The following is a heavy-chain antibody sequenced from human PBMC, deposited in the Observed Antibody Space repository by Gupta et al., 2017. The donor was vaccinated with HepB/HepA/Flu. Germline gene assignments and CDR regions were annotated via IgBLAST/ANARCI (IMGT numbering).Heavy chain of an antibody. CDR2: ISWNSGSI. CDR1: GLHFENYA. D-gene: IGHD3-3*01. Sequence: EVQRVESGGGLVQPGRSLRLSGAASGLHFENYATHGVRPAPGKGLEWVSGISWNSGSIGYADSVKGRFIISRDNAKNSLYLQMNSLRAEDTALYYCAVKVLRFLEWQPYYFDYWGQGTLVTVSS. CDR3: AVKVLRFLEWQPYYFDY. J-gene: IGHJ4*02. V-gene: IGHV3-9*01.